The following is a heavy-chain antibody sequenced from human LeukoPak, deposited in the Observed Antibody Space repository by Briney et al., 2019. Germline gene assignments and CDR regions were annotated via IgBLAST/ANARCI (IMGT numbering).Heavy chain of an antibody. CDR2: IYYSGST. Sequence: SETLSLTCTVSGGSITSYYWSWIRQPPGKGLEWIGYIYYSGSTNYNPSLKSRVTISVDTSKNQFSLKLSPVTAADTAVYYCARDEYYYDSSGYYYNWFDPWGQGTLVTVSS. V-gene: IGHV4-59*01. D-gene: IGHD3-22*01. CDR1: GGSITSYY. CDR3: ARDEYYYDSSGYYYNWFDP. J-gene: IGHJ5*02.